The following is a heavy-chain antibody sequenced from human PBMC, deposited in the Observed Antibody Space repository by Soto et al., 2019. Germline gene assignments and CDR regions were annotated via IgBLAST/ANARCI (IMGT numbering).Heavy chain of an antibody. Sequence: QVQLVQSGAEVKKPGSSVKVSCKASGGTFSSYTISWVRQAPGQGLEWMGRIIPILGIANYAQKFQGRVTITAEKSTSTAYMELSSLRSEDTAVYYCARSYSSGWYEVGDSWGQGTLVTVSS. J-gene: IGHJ4*02. CDR3: ARSYSSGWYEVGDS. V-gene: IGHV1-69*02. CDR1: GGTFSSYT. D-gene: IGHD6-19*01. CDR2: IIPILGIA.